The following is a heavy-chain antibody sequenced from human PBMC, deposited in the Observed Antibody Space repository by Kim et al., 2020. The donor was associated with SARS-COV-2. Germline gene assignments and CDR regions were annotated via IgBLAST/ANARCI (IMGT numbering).Heavy chain of an antibody. V-gene: IGHV4-34*01. J-gene: IGHJ4*02. CDR2: INHSGST. D-gene: IGHD5-18*01. CDR3: ARTARHTAMAY. Sequence: SETLSLTCAVYGGSFSGYYWSWIRQPPGKGLEWIGEINHSGSTNYNPSLKSRVTISVDTSKNQFSLKLSSVTAADTAVYYCARTARHTAMAYWGQGTLVT. CDR1: GGSFSGYY.